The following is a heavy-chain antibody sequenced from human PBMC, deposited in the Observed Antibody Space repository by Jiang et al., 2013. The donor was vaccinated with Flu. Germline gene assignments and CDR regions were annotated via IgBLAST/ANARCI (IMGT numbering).Heavy chain of an antibody. CDR3: ASSYSSSSI. Sequence: QLVESGGGVVQPGRSLRLSCAASGFTFSSYAMHWVRQAPGKGLEWVAVISYDGSNKYYADSVKGRFTISRDNSKNTLYLQMNSLRAEDTAVYYCASSYSSSSIWGQGTLVTVSS. CDR2: ISYDGSNK. V-gene: IGHV3-30-3*01. J-gene: IGHJ4*02. CDR1: GFTFSSYA. D-gene: IGHD6-6*01.